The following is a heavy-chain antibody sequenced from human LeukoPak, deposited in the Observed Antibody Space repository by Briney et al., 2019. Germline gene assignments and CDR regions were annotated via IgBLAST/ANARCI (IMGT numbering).Heavy chain of an antibody. J-gene: IGHJ4*02. Sequence: GGSLSLSCAASGFTFSSYSMNWVRQAPGKGLEWVSYISYSSSTIYYADSVKGRFTISRDNAKNSLYLQMNSLRAEDTAVYYCARHLSGVTGYTYGRGIDYWGQGTLVTVSS. CDR2: ISYSSSTI. V-gene: IGHV3-48*01. CDR1: GFTFSSYS. CDR3: ARHLSGVTGYTYGRGIDY. D-gene: IGHD5-18*01.